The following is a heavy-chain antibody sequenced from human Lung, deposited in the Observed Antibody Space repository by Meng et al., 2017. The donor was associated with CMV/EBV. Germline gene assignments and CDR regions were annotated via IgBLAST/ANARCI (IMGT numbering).Heavy chain of an antibody. CDR1: GFIFGDYL. J-gene: IGHJ6*02. Sequence: GGSLRLSCTASGFIFGDYLMSWVRQAPGKGPEWAGVIRKNGYGGTTEYAASVKGRFTISRDDSKSIAYLQMNSLKIEDTAVYYCTRGGTSAMRDGMDVWGQGTXVTVSS. CDR3: TRGGTSAMRDGMDV. D-gene: IGHD2-2*01. CDR2: IRKNGYGGTT. V-gene: IGHV3-49*04.